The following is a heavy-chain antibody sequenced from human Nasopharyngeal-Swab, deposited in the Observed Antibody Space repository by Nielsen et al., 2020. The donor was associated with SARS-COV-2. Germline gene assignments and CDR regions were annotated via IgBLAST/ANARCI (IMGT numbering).Heavy chain of an antibody. CDR2: IYYSGIT. V-gene: IGHV4-31*03. J-gene: IGHJ3*02. CDR3: ARVLTRNLVVVLVLDAFDI. D-gene: IGHD2-15*01. CDR1: GGSISSGGYY. Sequence: SETLSLTCTVSGGSISSGGYYWSWIRQHPGKGLEWIGYIYYSGITYYNPSLKSRVTISVDTSKNQFSLKLSSVTAADTAVYYCARVLTRNLVVVLVLDAFDIWGQGTMVTVSS.